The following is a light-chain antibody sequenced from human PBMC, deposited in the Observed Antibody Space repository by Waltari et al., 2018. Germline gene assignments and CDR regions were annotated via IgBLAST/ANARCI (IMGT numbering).Light chain of an antibody. V-gene: IGKV1-5*03. CDR1: QNINTL. J-gene: IGKJ2*01. CDR3: QQYNGYSRT. CDR2: KAS. Sequence: DVQVTQFPSTLSASVVDSVTVTCQASQNINTLLAWYQQRPGKAPKLLIYKASTLVSGVPSRFSGRGSGTEFTLTISSLQPDDFATYYCQQYNGYSRTFGQGTKLDIK.